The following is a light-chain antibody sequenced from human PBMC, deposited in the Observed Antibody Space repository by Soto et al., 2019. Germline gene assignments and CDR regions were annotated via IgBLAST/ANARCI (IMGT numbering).Light chain of an antibody. J-gene: IGKJ1*01. CDR1: QSVSSSY. Sequence: EIVLTQSPGNLSLSPGERATLSCRASQSVSSSYLAWYQQKPGQAPRLLIYGASSRATGIPDRFSGSGSGTDFTLTISRLEPEDCAVYYFQQYGSSRWTFGQGTKVEIK. CDR3: QQYGSSRWT. CDR2: GAS. V-gene: IGKV3-20*01.